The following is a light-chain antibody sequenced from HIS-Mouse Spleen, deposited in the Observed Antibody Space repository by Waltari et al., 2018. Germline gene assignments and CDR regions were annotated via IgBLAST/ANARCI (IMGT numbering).Light chain of an antibody. CDR3: NSRDSSGNRV. CDR1: SLRSYY. J-gene: IGLJ3*02. Sequence: SSELTQDPAVSVALGQTVRITCQGDSLRSYYASWYQQKPGQAPVLVIYGKNNRPSGIPDRFSGSSSGNTASLTITGAQAEEEADDYCNSRDSSGNRVFGGGTKLTVL. V-gene: IGLV3-19*01. CDR2: GKN.